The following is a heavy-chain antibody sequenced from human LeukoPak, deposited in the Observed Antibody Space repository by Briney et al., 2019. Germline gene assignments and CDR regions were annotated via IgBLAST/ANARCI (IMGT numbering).Heavy chain of an antibody. Sequence: GGSLRLSCAASGFTFSSYAMSWVRQAPGKGLEWVSAISGSGGSTYYADSVKGRFTISRDNSKNTLYLQMNSLRAEDTAVYYCAKGGGYDFWSGYQGNWFDPWGQGTLVTVSS. V-gene: IGHV3-23*01. CDR2: ISGSGGST. J-gene: IGHJ5*02. CDR1: GFTFSSYA. D-gene: IGHD3-3*01. CDR3: AKGGGYDFWSGYQGNWFDP.